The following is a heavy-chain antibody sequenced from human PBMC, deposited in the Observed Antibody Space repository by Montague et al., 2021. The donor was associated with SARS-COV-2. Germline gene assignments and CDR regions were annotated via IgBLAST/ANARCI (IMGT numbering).Heavy chain of an antibody. Sequence: SEALSLTCTVSGGSITGYYWSWLRRSPGKGLEWIAYIYDGGAVNYNPSLGSRVTISTDTSKNQLSLKVNSVTAADAAVYYCVRDHPYGGPRGAYDIWGQGALAIVSS. D-gene: IGHD4-23*01. J-gene: IGHJ1*01. CDR2: IYDGGAV. CDR1: GGSITGYY. V-gene: IGHV4-59*01. CDR3: VRDHPYGGPRGAYDI.